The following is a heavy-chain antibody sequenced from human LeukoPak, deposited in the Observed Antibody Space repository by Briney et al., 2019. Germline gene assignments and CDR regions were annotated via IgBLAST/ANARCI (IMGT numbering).Heavy chain of an antibody. CDR1: GYTFTSYG. D-gene: IGHD2-2*01. CDR2: ISAYNGNT. Sequence: GASVKVSCKASGYTFTSYGISRVRQAPGQGLEWMRWISAYNGNTNYAQKLTGRVTMTTDTSTSTAYMELRSMRSDDTAVYYCARSGYCSSTSCYSHIYYYYGMDVWGQGTTVTVSS. CDR3: ARSGYCSSTSCYSHIYYYYGMDV. J-gene: IGHJ6*02. V-gene: IGHV1-18*01.